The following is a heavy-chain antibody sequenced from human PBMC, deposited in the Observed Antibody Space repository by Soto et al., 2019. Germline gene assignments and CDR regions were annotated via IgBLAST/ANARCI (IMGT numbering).Heavy chain of an antibody. Sequence: GGSLRLSCAASGFSFNTYSMNWVRQAPGMGLEWVSYISPSTSTIYYADSVKGRFDVSRDNAKNSLYLQMNSLRADDTAVYYCARSVDGDYGFAAFDIWGQGTMVTVSS. J-gene: IGHJ3*02. CDR2: ISPSTSTI. V-gene: IGHV3-48*01. CDR1: GFSFNTYS. D-gene: IGHD4-17*01. CDR3: ARSVDGDYGFAAFDI.